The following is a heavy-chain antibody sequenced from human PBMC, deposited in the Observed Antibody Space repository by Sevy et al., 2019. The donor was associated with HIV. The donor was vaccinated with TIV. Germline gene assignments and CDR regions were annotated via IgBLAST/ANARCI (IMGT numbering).Heavy chain of an antibody. V-gene: IGHV3-33*01. CDR1: GFTFSAYA. CDR3: ARGGYYYDNAAYYGFDS. CDR2: IWSDGAYQ. D-gene: IGHD3-22*01. J-gene: IGHJ4*02. Sequence: GGSLRLSCTTSGFTFSAYAMHWVRQAPGKGLEWVAIIWSDGAYQYHGDSVKGRFTISRDNSKNTLYLQMNRLRVEDTGVYYWARGGYYYDNAAYYGFDSWGQGTLVTVSS.